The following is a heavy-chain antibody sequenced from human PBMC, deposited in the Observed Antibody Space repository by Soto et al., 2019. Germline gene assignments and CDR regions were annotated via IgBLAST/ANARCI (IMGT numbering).Heavy chain of an antibody. D-gene: IGHD3-10*01. CDR1: GGSINSGGHY. CDR3: ARPPVGFTMIRGAWDV. J-gene: IGHJ6*04. Sequence: PSETLSLTCSVSGGSINSGGHYWGWIRQSPGKGLEWIGSIYYSGSTYYNPSLKSRVIISVDTSKNEFSLRLSSVTAADTAVYYCARPPVGFTMIRGAWDVWGKGTTVTVSS. V-gene: IGHV4-39*01. CDR2: IYYSGST.